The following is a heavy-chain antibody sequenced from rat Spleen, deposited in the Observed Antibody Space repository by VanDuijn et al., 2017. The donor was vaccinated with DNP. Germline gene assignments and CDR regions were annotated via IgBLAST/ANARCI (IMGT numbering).Heavy chain of an antibody. V-gene: IGHV4-2*01. CDR2: INKDSRTR. CDR1: GFNFNDYW. CDR3: ARNGYGSYYAMDA. D-gene: IGHD1-3*01. Sequence: EVRLVESGGGLVQPGRSLKLSCAASGFNFNDYWMGWVRQAPGKGLEWIGEINKDSRTRNYIPSLKDKFTISRDNAQNTLYLQMSKLGSEDTAIYYCARNGYGSYYAMDAWGQGVMVTVSS. J-gene: IGHJ2*01.